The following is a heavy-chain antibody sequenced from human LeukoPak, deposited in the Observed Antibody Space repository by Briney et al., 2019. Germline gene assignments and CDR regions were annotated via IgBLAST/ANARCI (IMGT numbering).Heavy chain of an antibody. J-gene: IGHJ4*02. D-gene: IGHD6-13*01. CDR2: IYHSGNS. Sequence: SETLSLTCTVSGYSISTGYYWGWIRQPPGEGLEWIASIYHSGNSYYNPSLKSRVTISIDTSRNHFSLKLSSVTAADTALYYCARDLYSSPFDYWGQGTLVTVSS. V-gene: IGHV4-38-2*02. CDR1: GYSISTGYY. CDR3: ARDLYSSPFDY.